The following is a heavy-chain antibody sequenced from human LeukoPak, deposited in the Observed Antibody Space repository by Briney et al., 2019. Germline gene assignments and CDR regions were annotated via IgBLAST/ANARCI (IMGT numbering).Heavy chain of an antibody. CDR2: ISSSSSYI. V-gene: IGHV3-21*01. CDR3: ARDYRSSTSCYIGYYYYRMDV. CDR1: GFTFSSYS. D-gene: IGHD2-2*02. Sequence: GGSLRLSCAASGFTFSSYSMNWVRQAPGKGLEWVSSISSSSSYIYYADSVKGRFTISRDNAKNSLYLQMNSLRAEDTAVYYCARDYRSSTSCYIGYYYYRMDVWGQGTTVTVSS. J-gene: IGHJ6*02.